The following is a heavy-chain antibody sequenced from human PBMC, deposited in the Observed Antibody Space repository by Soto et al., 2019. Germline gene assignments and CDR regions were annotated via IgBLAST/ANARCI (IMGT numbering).Heavy chain of an antibody. CDR3: ARGGGRAEYQLPLDY. J-gene: IGHJ4*02. Sequence: QVQLVESGGGVVQPGRSLRLTCAASGFTFSSYAVHWVRQAPGKGLEWVAVISYDGSNKYYADSVKGRFTISRDNSKNTLYLQMNSLRAEDTAVYYCARGGGRAEYQLPLDYWGQGTLVTVSS. D-gene: IGHD2-2*01. CDR1: GFTFSSYA. V-gene: IGHV3-30-3*01. CDR2: ISYDGSNK.